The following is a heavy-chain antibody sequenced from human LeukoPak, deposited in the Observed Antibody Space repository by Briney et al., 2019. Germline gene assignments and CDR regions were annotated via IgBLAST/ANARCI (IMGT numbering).Heavy chain of an antibody. CDR3: ARAGNSYGEYYMDV. CDR2: IYYSGST. CDR1: GGSISSSSYY. V-gene: IGHV4-39*07. J-gene: IGHJ6*03. D-gene: IGHD5-18*01. Sequence: SETLSLTCTVSGGSISSSSYYWGWIRQPPGKGLEWIGSIYYSGSTYYNPSLKSRVTISVDTSKNQFSLKLSSVTAADTAVYYCARAGNSYGEYYMDVWGKGTTVTVSS.